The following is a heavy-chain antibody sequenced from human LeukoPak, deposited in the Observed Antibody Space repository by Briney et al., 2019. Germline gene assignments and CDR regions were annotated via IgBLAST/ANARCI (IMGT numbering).Heavy chain of an antibody. Sequence: GGSLRPSCAASGFTFSDYYMSWIRQAPGKGLEWVSYISSSGSTIYYADSVKGRFTISRDNAKNSLYLQMNSLRAEDTAVYYCARDSPSTIFGVVPDYWGQGTLVTVSS. CDR2: ISSSGSTI. D-gene: IGHD3-3*01. CDR1: GFTFSDYY. J-gene: IGHJ4*02. V-gene: IGHV3-11*01. CDR3: ARDSPSTIFGVVPDY.